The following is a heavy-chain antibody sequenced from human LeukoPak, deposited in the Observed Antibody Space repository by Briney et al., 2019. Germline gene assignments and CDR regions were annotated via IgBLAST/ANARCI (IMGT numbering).Heavy chain of an antibody. D-gene: IGHD2-15*01. J-gene: IGHJ4*02. CDR2: IVPIIGTA. Sequence: SVKVSCKASGGTFHSYIVTWVRQAPGQGLEWMGGIVPIIGTANYAQKFRGRVTITADDSTSTAYYCARDQRPSCLGGICYSGDYWGQGTLVTVTS. CDR1: GGTFHSYI. V-gene: IGHV1-69*01. CDR3: SGDY.